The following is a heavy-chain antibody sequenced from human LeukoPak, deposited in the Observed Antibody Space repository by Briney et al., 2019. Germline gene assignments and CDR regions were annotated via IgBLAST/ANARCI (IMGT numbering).Heavy chain of an antibody. V-gene: IGHV1-69*13. Sequence: ASVKVSCKASGGTFSSYAISWVRQAPGQGLEWMGGIIPIFGTANYAQKFQGRVTITADESTSTAYMELSSLRSEDTAVYYCAREHLTIFGETYGMDVWGQGTTVTVSS. CDR2: IIPIFGTA. CDR1: GGTFSSYA. J-gene: IGHJ6*02. D-gene: IGHD3-3*01. CDR3: AREHLTIFGETYGMDV.